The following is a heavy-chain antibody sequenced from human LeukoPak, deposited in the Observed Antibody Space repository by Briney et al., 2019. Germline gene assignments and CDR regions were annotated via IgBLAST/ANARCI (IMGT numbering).Heavy chain of an antibody. D-gene: IGHD6-6*01. CDR1: GFTFNNYA. J-gene: IGHJ2*01. CDR2: ISSSSSYI. V-gene: IGHV3-21*01. CDR3: ARAPVPEGL. Sequence: PGGSLRLSCAASGFTFNNYAMRWVRQAPGKGLEWVSSISSSSSYIYYADSVKGRFTISRDNAKNSLYLQMNSLRAEDTAVYYCARAPVPEGLWGRGTLVTVSS.